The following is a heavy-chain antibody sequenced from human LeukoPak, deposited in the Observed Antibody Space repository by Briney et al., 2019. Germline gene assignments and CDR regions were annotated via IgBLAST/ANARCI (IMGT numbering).Heavy chain of an antibody. CDR3: ARGGPFCSSTSCYTSDY. J-gene: IGHJ4*02. CDR1: GYTFTGYY. V-gene: IGHV1-2*02. Sequence: RWASVKVSCKASGYTFTGYYMHWVRQAPGQGLEWMGWINPNSGGTNYAQKFQGRVTMTRDTSISTAYMELSRLRSDDTAVYYCARGGPFCSSTSCYTSDYGGREPLATASS. D-gene: IGHD2-2*02. CDR2: INPNSGGT.